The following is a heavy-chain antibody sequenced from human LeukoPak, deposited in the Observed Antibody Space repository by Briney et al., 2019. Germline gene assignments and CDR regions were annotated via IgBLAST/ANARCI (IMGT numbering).Heavy chain of an antibody. CDR3: AKGEVRAAAGTGFDY. CDR1: GFTFSSYA. D-gene: IGHD6-13*01. V-gene: IGHV3-23*01. CDR2: ISGSGGST. Sequence: GGSLRLSCAASGFTFSSYAMSWVRQAPGKGLKWVSAISGSGGSTYYADSVKGRFTISRDNSKNTLYLQMNSLRAEDTAVYHCAKGEVRAAAGTGFDYWGQGTLVTVSS. J-gene: IGHJ4*02.